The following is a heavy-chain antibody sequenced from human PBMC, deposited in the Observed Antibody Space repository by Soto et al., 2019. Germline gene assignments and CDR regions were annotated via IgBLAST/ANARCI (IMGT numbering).Heavy chain of an antibody. CDR2: IIPIIRVT. D-gene: IGHD7-27*01. Sequence: QVQLVQSGAEVKRPGSSVKVSCESSGDTFNSYLISWVRQAPGQGLEWMGGIIPIIRVTHYAQRFQGRVTISALSSTGTAYMELTNLGFEDTALYYCARESLGAKGADHWGQGNLVTVSS. CDR1: GDTFNSYL. J-gene: IGHJ4*02. CDR3: ARESLGAKGADH. V-gene: IGHV1-69*17.